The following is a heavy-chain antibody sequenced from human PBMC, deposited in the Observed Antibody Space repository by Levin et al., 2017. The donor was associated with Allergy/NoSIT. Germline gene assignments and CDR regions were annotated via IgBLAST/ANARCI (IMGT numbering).Heavy chain of an antibody. Sequence: PGGSLRLSCAASGFTFSSYAMHWVCQAPGKGLEWVAVISYDGSNIYYADSVKGRFTISRDNSKNMLYLQMNSLRAEDTAVYYCARGDRSGYWGHYFDYWGQGSLVTVSS. CDR1: GFTFSSYA. J-gene: IGHJ4*02. CDR2: ISYDGSNI. V-gene: IGHV3-30*04. D-gene: IGHD3-22*01. CDR3: ARGDRSGYWGHYFDY.